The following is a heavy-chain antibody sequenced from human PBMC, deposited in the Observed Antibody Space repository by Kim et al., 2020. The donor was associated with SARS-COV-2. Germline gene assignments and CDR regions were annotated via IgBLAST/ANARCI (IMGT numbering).Heavy chain of an antibody. D-gene: IGHD6-6*01. CDR2: ITRSGSTI. CDR3: AQYSRSSYFFYGLDG. Sequence: GGSLRLSCAASGFTFSSYSMNWVRQAPGKGLEWVSDITRSGSTIYFADSVKGRFTISRDNSKNSLYLQMNSLRNEDTAVYYCAQYSRSSYFFYGLDGWGQGTTVSVSS. V-gene: IGHV3-48*02. J-gene: IGHJ6*02. CDR1: GFTFSSYS.